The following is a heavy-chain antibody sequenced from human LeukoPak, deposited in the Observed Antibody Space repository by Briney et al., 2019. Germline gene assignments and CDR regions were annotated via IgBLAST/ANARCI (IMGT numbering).Heavy chain of an antibody. CDR2: ISASGATT. CDR3: AKQRSSYYDSSDY. CDR1: GFTFSNYA. D-gene: IGHD3-22*01. V-gene: IGHV3-23*01. J-gene: IGHJ4*02. Sequence: GSLRLSXAASGFTFSNYAMSWVRQAPGKGLEWVSVISASGATTYNADSVKGRFTISRDNSENTLYLQMNSLRADDTAVYYCAKQRSSYYDSSDYWGQGTLVTVSS.